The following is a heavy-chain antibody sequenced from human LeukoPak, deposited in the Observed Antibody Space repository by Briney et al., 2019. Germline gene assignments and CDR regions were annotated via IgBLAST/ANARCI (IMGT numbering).Heavy chain of an antibody. CDR1: GYTFTSYG. CDR3: ARLEVPAAMASYYYYMDV. J-gene: IGHJ6*03. Sequence: GASVKVSCKASGYTFTSYGISWVRQAPGQGLEWMGWISAYNGNTNYAQKLQGRVTMTTDTSTSTAYMELRSLRSDDTAVYYCARLEVPAAMASYYYYMDVWGKGTTVTVSS. V-gene: IGHV1-18*01. CDR2: ISAYNGNT. D-gene: IGHD2-2*01.